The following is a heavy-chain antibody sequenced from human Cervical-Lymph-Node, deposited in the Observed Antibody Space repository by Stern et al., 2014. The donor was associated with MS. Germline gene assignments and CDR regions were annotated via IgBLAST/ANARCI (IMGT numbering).Heavy chain of an antibody. D-gene: IGHD2/OR15-2a*01. Sequence: VQLVESGAEVKRPGASVKISCETSGYTFNNYYINWVRQAPGQGLEWMGLINPSGGSASYAQKFQGRITVTRATSTRTVYMDLWSLRSEDTAIYYCARGNCTTTSCPNWFDPWGQGTLVTVSS. CDR1: GYTFNNYY. CDR2: INPSGGSA. CDR3: ARGNCTTTSCPNWFDP. J-gene: IGHJ5*02. V-gene: IGHV1-46*02.